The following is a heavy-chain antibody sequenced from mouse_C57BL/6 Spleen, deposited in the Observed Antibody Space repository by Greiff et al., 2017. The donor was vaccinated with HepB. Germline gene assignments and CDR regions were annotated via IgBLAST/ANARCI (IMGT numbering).Heavy chain of an antibody. D-gene: IGHD2-1*01. CDR1: GYSITSGYY. CDR3: ARGGNYLPYYYAMDY. CDR2: ISYDGSN. V-gene: IGHV3-6*01. J-gene: IGHJ4*01. Sequence: DVKLQESGPGLVKPSQSLSLTCSVTGYSITSGYYWNWIRQFPGNKLEWMGYISYDGSNNYNPSLKNRISITRDTSKNQFFLKLNSVTTEDTATYYCARGGNYLPYYYAMDYWGQGTSVTVSS.